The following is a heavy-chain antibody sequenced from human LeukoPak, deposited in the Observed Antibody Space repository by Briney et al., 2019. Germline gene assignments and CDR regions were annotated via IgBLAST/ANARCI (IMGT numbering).Heavy chain of an antibody. V-gene: IGHV3-23*01. Sequence: GGSLRLSCAASGFTFSSYAMSWVRQAPGKGLEWVSAISGSGGSTYYADSVKGRFTISRDNSKNTLYLQMNSLRAEDTAVYYCARYYDSSGYYYGAYYYGMDVWGQGTAVTVSS. CDR3: ARYYDSSGYYYGAYYYGMDV. D-gene: IGHD3-22*01. CDR2: ISGSGGST. J-gene: IGHJ6*02. CDR1: GFTFSSYA.